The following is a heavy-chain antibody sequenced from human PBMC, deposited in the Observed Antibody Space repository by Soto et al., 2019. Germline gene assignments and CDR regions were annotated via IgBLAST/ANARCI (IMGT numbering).Heavy chain of an antibody. CDR2: SYHSGST. CDR1: SGGCS. Sequence: SGGCSRIMIRQPPGKGLEWIGYSYHSGSTHYNPSLKSRVAISVDRSQNQFSLRLNSVTAADTAVYYCARVWLQVLVFGIWGQGTMVTGSS. J-gene: IGHJ3*02. CDR3: ARVWLQVLVFGI. V-gene: IGHV4-30-2*01. D-gene: IGHD5-12*01.